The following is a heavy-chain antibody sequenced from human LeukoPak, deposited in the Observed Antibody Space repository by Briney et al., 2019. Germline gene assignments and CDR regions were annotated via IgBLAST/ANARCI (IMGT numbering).Heavy chain of an antibody. J-gene: IGHJ4*02. Sequence: GRSLRLSCAASGFTFDDYAMHWVRQAPGKGLEWVSGISWNSGSIGYADSVKGRFTISRDNAKNSLYLQMNSLRAEDTALYYCAKGGSMVRGIFDYWGQGTLVTVSS. D-gene: IGHD3-10*01. V-gene: IGHV3-9*01. CDR1: GFTFDDYA. CDR3: AKGGSMVRGIFDY. CDR2: ISWNSGSI.